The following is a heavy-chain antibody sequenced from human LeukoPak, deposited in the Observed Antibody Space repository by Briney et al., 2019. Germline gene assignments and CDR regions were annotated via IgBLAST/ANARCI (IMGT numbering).Heavy chain of an antibody. CDR3: ARSPQYGSGSYGYYYYYYMDV. V-gene: IGHV3-21*01. J-gene: IGHJ6*03. D-gene: IGHD3-10*01. CDR1: GFTFSSYS. CDR2: ISSSSSYI. Sequence: GGSLRLSCAASGFTFSSYSMSWVRQAPGKGLEWVSSISSSSSYIYYADSVKGRFTISRDNAKNSLYLQMNSLRAEDTAVYYCARSPQYGSGSYGYYYYYYMDVWGQGTMVTVSS.